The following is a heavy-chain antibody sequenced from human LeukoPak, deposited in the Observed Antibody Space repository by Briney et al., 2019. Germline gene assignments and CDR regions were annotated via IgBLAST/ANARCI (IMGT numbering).Heavy chain of an antibody. Sequence: SETLSLTCTVSGGSISSYCWSWIRQPAGKGLEWIGRIYTSGSTNYNAYLKSRVIMSVEASTNKFSLKLNTITAADSAAFCCSTSNEGLVGFWGQG. CDR1: GGSISSYC. CDR3: STSNEGLVGF. J-gene: IGHJ6*01. D-gene: IGHD1-1*01. CDR2: IYTSGST. V-gene: IGHV4-4*07.